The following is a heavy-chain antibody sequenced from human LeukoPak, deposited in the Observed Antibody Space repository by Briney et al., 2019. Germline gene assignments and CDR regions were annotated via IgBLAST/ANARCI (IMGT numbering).Heavy chain of an antibody. CDR1: GLAFRNFA. CDR2: MTGSGGSS. D-gene: IGHD3-9*01. V-gene: IGHV3-23*01. CDR3: ARSIGLTGGGVDV. Sequence: GALRLSCEASGLAFRNFAMSWVRQAPGKGLEWVSGMTGSGGSSYYADSVKGRFTISRDNAKNSLYLQMNSLRAEDTAVYYCARSIGLTGGGVDVWGQGTTVTVSS. J-gene: IGHJ6*02.